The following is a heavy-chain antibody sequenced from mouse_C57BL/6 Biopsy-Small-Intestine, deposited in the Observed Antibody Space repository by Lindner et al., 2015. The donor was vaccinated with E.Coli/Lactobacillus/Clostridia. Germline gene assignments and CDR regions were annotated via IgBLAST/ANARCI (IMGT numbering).Heavy chain of an antibody. CDR2: ILPGSDST. J-gene: IGHJ4*01. CDR1: GYTFTGYW. Sequence: VQLQESGAELMKPRASVKLSCRATGYTFTGYWIEWIKQRPGHGLEWIGEILPGSDSTKYNEKFWGKATFTGDTSSNTVYMQLSSLTTEDSAIYYCARKFYTMDYWGQGTSVTVSS. V-gene: IGHV1-9*01. CDR3: ARKFYTMDY.